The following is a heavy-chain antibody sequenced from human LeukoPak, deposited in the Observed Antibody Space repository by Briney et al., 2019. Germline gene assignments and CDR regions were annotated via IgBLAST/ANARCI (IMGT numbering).Heavy chain of an antibody. CDR1: GFTFGDYA. CDR2: IRSKAYGGTT. V-gene: IGHV3-49*03. CDR3: TRPVGDVEMATIRGYAFDI. J-gene: IGHJ3*02. Sequence: GGSLRLSCTASGFTFGDYAMSWFRQAPGKGLEWVGFIRSKAYGGTTEYAASVKGRFTISRDDSKSIAYLQMNSLKTEDTAVYYCTRPVGDVEMATIRGYAFDIWGQGTMVTVSS. D-gene: IGHD5-24*01.